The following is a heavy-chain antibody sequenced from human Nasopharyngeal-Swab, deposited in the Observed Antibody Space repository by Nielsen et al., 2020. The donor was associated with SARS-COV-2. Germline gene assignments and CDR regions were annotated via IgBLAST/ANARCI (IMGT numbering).Heavy chain of an antibody. CDR1: GFTFDDYA. CDR2: ISWNSGSI. J-gene: IGHJ5*02. Sequence: SLKISCAASGFTFDDYAMHWVRQAPGKGLEWVSCISWNSGSIGYADSVKGRFTISRDNAKNSLYLQMNSLRAEDTALYYCAREYYDGGFDPWGQGTLVTVSS. D-gene: IGHD3-3*01. V-gene: IGHV3-9*01. CDR3: AREYYDGGFDP.